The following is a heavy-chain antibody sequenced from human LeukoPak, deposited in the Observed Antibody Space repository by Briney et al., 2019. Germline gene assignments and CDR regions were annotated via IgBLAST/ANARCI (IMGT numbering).Heavy chain of an antibody. CDR2: INWNGGST. CDR1: GFTFDDYG. D-gene: IGHD4-17*01. CDR3: AKDIGGYGELFDY. Sequence: GGSLRLSCVVSGFTFDDYGMSWVRQAPGKGLEWVSGINWNGGSTGYADSVKGRFTISRDNAKNSLYLQMNSLRAEDTALYYCAKDIGGYGELFDYWGQGTLVTVSS. V-gene: IGHV3-20*04. J-gene: IGHJ4*02.